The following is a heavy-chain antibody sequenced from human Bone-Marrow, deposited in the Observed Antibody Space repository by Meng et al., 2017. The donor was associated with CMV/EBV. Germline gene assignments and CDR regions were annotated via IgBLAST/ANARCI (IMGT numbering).Heavy chain of an antibody. D-gene: IGHD1/OR15-1a*01. Sequence: ASVKVSCKASGYVFSDYYVHYIRQAPGQGLEWMGWIKGSSGDTNLAQKFQGRVTMTRDRSINTAYMEMSWLRSDDTAVYYCARILSNTDYYGMDVWGQGTTVTVPS. CDR3: ARILSNTDYYGMDV. CDR1: GYVFSDYY. V-gene: IGHV1-2*02. CDR2: IKGSSGDT. J-gene: IGHJ6*02.